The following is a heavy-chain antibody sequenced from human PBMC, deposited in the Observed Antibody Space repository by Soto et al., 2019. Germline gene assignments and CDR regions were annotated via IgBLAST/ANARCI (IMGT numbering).Heavy chain of an antibody. V-gene: IGHV4-31*03. CDR3: ARDRGGIDPYDSSGYYFDY. CDR1: GGSISSGGYY. J-gene: IGHJ4*02. Sequence: QVQLQESGPGLVKPSQTLSLTCTVSGGSISSGGYYWSWIRQHPGKGLEWIGYIYYSGSTYYNPSLKSRVTISVDTSKNQFSLKLSSVTAADTAVYYCARDRGGIDPYDSSGYYFDYWGQGTLVTVSS. CDR2: IYYSGST. D-gene: IGHD3-22*01.